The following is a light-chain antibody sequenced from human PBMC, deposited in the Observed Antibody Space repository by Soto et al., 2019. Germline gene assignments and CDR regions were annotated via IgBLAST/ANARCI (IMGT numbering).Light chain of an antibody. J-gene: IGKJ5*01. CDR3: QQYNNWPPIT. V-gene: IGKV3-11*01. CDR2: DAS. Sequence: EIVLTQSPATLSLSPGERATLSCRASQSVSSDLAWYQQKPGQAPRLLIYDASNRATGIPARFSGSGSGTDFTLTISSLEAEDFAVYYCQQYNNWPPITFGQGTRLEI. CDR1: QSVSSD.